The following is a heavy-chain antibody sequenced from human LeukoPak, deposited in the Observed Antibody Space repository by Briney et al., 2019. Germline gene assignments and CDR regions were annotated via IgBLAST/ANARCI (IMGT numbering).Heavy chain of an antibody. V-gene: IGHV3-74*01. J-gene: IGHJ3*02. CDR1: GFTFSGYW. CDR3: VRGYCSGGSCYARAFDI. CDR2: INSDGRST. Sequence: GGSLRLSCAASGFTFSGYWMHWVRQAPEKGLVWVSRINSDGRSTSYADSVKGRFTISRDNAKNSLYLRMNSLRAEDTAVYYCVRGYCSGGSCYARAFDIWGQGTMVTVSS. D-gene: IGHD2-15*01.